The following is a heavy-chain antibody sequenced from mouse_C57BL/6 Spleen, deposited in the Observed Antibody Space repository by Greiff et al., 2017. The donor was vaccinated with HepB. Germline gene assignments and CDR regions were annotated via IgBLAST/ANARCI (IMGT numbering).Heavy chain of an antibody. V-gene: IGHV5-6*01. D-gene: IGHD1-1*01. Sequence: EVKLMESGGDLVKPGGSLKLSCAASGFTFSSYGMSWVRQTPDKRLEWVATISSGGSYTYYPDSVKGRFTISRDNAKNTLYLQMSSLKSEDTAMYYGARSGSSPYYFDYWGQGTTLTVSS. J-gene: IGHJ2*01. CDR1: GFTFSSYG. CDR3: ARSGSSPYYFDY. CDR2: ISSGGSYT.